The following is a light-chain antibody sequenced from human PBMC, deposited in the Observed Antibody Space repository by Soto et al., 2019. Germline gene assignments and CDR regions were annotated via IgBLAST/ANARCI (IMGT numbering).Light chain of an antibody. CDR2: GAS. J-gene: IGKJ5*01. V-gene: IGKV3-15*01. CDR3: QQYNIWSSIT. Sequence: EMVMTQSPATLSVSPGERATLSCRASQSISSKVGWYQQKPGQAPRLLIYGASTRATGVPPRFSGSGSGTEFTLTISSLQSEEFAVYYCQQYNIWSSITFGQGTRLEIK. CDR1: QSISSK.